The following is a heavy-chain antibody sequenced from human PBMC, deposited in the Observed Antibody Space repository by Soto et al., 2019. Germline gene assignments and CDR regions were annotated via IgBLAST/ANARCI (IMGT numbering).Heavy chain of an antibody. V-gene: IGHV5-51*01. CDR3: ARHRYYDSSGLDNWFDP. CDR1: GYSFTSYW. D-gene: IGHD3-22*01. J-gene: IGHJ5*02. CDR2: IYPGDSDT. Sequence: GESLKISCNGSGYSFTSYWICWVRQMPWKGLEWMGIIYPGDSDTRYSPSFQGQVTISADKSISTAYLQWSSLKASDTAMYYCARHRYYDSSGLDNWFDPWGQGTLVTVSS.